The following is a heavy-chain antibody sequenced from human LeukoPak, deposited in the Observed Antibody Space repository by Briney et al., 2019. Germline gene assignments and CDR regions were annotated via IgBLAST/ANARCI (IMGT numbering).Heavy chain of an antibody. D-gene: IGHD6-13*01. CDR1: GGSISSYY. CDR2: IYYSGST. J-gene: IGHJ4*02. Sequence: PSETLSLTCTVSGGSISSYYWSWIRQPPGKGLEWIGCIYYSGSTNYNPSLKSRVTMSVDTSKNQFSLKLSSVTAADTAVYYCARDVVAAPGTWDYWGQGTLVTVSS. V-gene: IGHV4-59*12. CDR3: ARDVVAAPGTWDY.